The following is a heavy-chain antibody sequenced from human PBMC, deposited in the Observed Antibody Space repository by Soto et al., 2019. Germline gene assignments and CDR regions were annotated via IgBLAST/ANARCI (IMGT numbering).Heavy chain of an antibody. CDR1: GFTFSSYE. CDR3: ARVRIVVVTTYPGEYYGMDV. V-gene: IGHV3-48*03. J-gene: IGHJ6*02. D-gene: IGHD2-21*02. Sequence: GGSLRLSCAASGFTFSSYEMNWVRQAPGKGLEWVSYISSSGSTIYYADSVKGRFTISRDNAKNSLYLQMNGLRAEDTAVYYCARVRIVVVTTYPGEYYGMDVWGQGTKATVYS. CDR2: ISSSGSTI.